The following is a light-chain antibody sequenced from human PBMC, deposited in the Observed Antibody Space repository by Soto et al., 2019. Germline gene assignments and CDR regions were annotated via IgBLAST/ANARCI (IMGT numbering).Light chain of an antibody. Sequence: EIVLTQSPGTLSLSPGERATLSCRASESVSSSYLAWYQQKPGQAPRLLIYDASNTATGIPARFSGSGSGTDFTLTISSLEPEDFAVYYCQQRSNWTLTFGGGTKVDIK. J-gene: IGKJ4*01. CDR2: DAS. V-gene: IGKV3D-20*02. CDR3: QQRSNWTLT. CDR1: ESVSSSY.